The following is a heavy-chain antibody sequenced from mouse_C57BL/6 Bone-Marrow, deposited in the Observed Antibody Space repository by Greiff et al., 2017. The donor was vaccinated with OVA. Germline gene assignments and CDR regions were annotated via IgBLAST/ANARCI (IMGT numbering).Heavy chain of an antibody. CDR3: AAGPDWFAY. V-gene: IGHV1-81*01. CDR2: IYPRSGYT. J-gene: IGHJ3*01. Sequence: VQLVESGAELARPGASVKLSCKASGYTFTSYGISWVKPRTGQGLEWIGEIYPRSGYTYYNEKFKGKATLTADQSSSTGYMELRSVTSEDAGVDFCAAGPDWFAYWGQGTPVTVSA. D-gene: IGHD3-3*01. CDR1: GYTFTSYG.